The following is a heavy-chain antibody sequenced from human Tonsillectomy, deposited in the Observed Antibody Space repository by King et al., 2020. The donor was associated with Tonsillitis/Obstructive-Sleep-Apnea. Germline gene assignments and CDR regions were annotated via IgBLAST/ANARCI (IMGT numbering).Heavy chain of an antibody. CDR2: ISSRDSYT. CDR1: GFTFSDYY. CDR3: ARVYDFWSGYSPVDY. V-gene: IGHV3-11*06. J-gene: IGHJ4*02. D-gene: IGHD3-3*01. Sequence: VQLVESGGGLVKPGGSLRLSCAASGFTFSDYYMSWIRQAPGKGLEWVSYISSRDSYTNYADSVKGRFTISRDNAKNSLYLQMNSLRAEDTAVYYCARVYDFWSGYSPVDYWGQGTLVTVSS.